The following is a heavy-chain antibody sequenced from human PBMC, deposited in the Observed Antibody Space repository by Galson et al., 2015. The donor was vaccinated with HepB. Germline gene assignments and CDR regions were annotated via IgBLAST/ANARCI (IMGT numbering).Heavy chain of an antibody. Sequence: SLRLSCAASGFTFSSYEMNWVRQAPGKGLEWVSYISSSGSTIYYADSVKGRFTISRDNAKNSLYLQMNSLRAEDTAVYYCARDRAAAGTQSMGDWGQGTLVTVSS. V-gene: IGHV3-48*03. CDR1: GFTFSSYE. J-gene: IGHJ4*02. D-gene: IGHD6-13*01. CDR2: ISSSGSTI. CDR3: ARDRAAAGTQSMGD.